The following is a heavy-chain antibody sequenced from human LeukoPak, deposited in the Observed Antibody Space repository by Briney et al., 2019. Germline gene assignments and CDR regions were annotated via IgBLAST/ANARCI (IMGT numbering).Heavy chain of an antibody. CDR2: ISSSSSYI. CDR3: ARVSGYDSRNY. Sequence: ETLSLTCAVSGGSISSSNWWSWVRQAPGKGLEWVSSISSSSSYIYYADSVKGRFTISRDNAKNSLYLQMNSLRAEDTAVYYCARVSGYDSRNYWGQGTLVTVSS. V-gene: IGHV3-21*01. D-gene: IGHD3-22*01. CDR1: GGSISSSN. J-gene: IGHJ4*02.